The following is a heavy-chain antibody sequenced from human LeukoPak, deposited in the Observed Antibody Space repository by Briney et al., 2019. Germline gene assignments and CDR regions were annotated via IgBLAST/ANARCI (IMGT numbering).Heavy chain of an antibody. CDR3: ARETTIFGVVITNWFDP. Sequence: GGSLRLSCAGSGFTFSSYWMSWVRQAPGKGLEWVANIKQDGSEKNYVDSVKGRFTISRDNAKNSLYLQMNSLRAEDTAVYYCARETTIFGVVITNWFDPWGQGTLVTVSS. D-gene: IGHD3-3*01. CDR2: IKQDGSEK. CDR1: GFTFSSYW. V-gene: IGHV3-7*03. J-gene: IGHJ5*02.